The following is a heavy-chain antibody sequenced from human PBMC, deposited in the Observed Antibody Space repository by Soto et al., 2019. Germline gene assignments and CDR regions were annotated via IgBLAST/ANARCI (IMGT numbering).Heavy chain of an antibody. V-gene: IGHV5-10-1*01. J-gene: IGHJ4*02. CDR2: IDPSDSYT. Sequence: GESLKISCNGSGYSFTIYWISWVRQMPGKGLEWMGRIDPSDSYTNYRPSFQGHVTISADKSISTAYLQWSSLKASDTAMYYCARHNPAVDYWGQGTLVTVSS. CDR1: GYSFTIYW. CDR3: ARHNPAVDY.